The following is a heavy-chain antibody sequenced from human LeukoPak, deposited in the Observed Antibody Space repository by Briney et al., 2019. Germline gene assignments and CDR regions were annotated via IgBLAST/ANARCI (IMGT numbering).Heavy chain of an antibody. J-gene: IGHJ5*02. Sequence: SQTLSLTCTVSGGSISSGTSYWSWIRQPAGKGLEWIGRIYTSGSTDYNPSLKSRVTISVDMSKNQFSLRLTSVTAADTAVYYCARLGASGSPRWFDPWGQGTLVTVSS. CDR1: GGSISSGTSY. V-gene: IGHV4-61*02. CDR2: IYTSGST. CDR3: ARLGASGSPRWFDP. D-gene: IGHD3-22*01.